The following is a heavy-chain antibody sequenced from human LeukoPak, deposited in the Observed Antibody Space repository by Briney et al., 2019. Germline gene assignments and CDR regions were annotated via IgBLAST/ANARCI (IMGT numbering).Heavy chain of an antibody. V-gene: IGHV3-7*05. CDR1: GFTFSSYW. D-gene: IGHD3-16*01. J-gene: IGHJ6*02. CDR2: IKGDGSTK. Sequence: PGGSLRLSCAASGFTFSSYWMTWVRQAPGKGLEWVASIKGDGSTKFYVDSLKGRSTISRDNAKNSLYLQMNSLRGEDTALYCCARWVITPYYGMDVWGQGTTVTVSS. CDR3: ARWVITPYYGMDV.